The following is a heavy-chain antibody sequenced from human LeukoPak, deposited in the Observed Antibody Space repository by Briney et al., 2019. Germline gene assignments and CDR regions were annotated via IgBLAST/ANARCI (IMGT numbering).Heavy chain of an antibody. J-gene: IGHJ6*02. V-gene: IGHV4-59*01. CDR3: ARDRGVANYYYYYGMDV. D-gene: IGHD3-10*01. CDR1: GGSISSYY. Sequence: SETLSLTCTVSGGSISSYYWSWIRQPPGKGLEWIGYIYYSGSTNYNPSLKSRVTISVDTSKNQFSLKLSSVTAADTAVYYCARDRGVANYYYYYGMDVWGQGTTVTVSS. CDR2: IYYSGST.